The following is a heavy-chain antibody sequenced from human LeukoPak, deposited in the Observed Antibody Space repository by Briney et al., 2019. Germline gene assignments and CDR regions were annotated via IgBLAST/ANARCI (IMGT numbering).Heavy chain of an antibody. CDR2: IYYSGST. Sequence: SETRSLTCTVSGGSISSYYWSWIRQPPGKGLEWVGYIYYSGSTNYNPSLKSRVTISVDTSKNQFSLKLSSVTAADTAVYYCARGSIATRRAFDIWGQGTMVTVSS. V-gene: IGHV4-59*01. J-gene: IGHJ3*02. CDR3: ARGSIATRRAFDI. D-gene: IGHD6-6*01. CDR1: GGSISSYY.